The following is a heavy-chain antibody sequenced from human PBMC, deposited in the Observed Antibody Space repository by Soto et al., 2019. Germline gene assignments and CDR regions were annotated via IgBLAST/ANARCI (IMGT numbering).Heavy chain of an antibody. Sequence: QVQLVQSGAEVKKPGSSVKVSCKASGGIFSTYAISWLRQAPGQGLEWMGGIIPIFGTPNYAQKFQGRVTITADESTSTDYMELSRLRSEDTAVYYCARDRDDYGSGNYYNHIDFWGQGTLVTVSS. CDR2: IIPIFGTP. D-gene: IGHD3-10*01. V-gene: IGHV1-69*01. CDR1: GGIFSTYA. CDR3: ARDRDDYGSGNYYNHIDF. J-gene: IGHJ4*02.